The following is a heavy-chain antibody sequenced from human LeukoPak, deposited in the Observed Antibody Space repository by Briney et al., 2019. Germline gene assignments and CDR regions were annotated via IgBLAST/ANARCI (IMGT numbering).Heavy chain of an antibody. CDR3: AIYTSGRLNPGFYHYYMDV. CDR1: GYTFSTYG. J-gene: IGHJ6*03. Sequence: ASVKVSCKASGYTFSTYGISWVRQAPGQGLEWMGWISAYNGNTNYAQKLQGRVTMTTDTSTSTAYMELRSLRSDDTAVYYCAIYTSGRLNPGFYHYYMDVWGKGTTVTVSS. D-gene: IGHD6-19*01. V-gene: IGHV1-18*01. CDR2: ISAYNGNT.